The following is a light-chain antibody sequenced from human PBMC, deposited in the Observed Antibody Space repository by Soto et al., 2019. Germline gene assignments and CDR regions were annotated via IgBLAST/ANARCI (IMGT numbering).Light chain of an antibody. Sequence: ALTPPPSASGSLGQSVTISCTGTSSDVGGYNYVSWYQQHPGKAPKLMISGVSERPSGVPDRFSGSKSGNTASLTVSGLQAEDEADYYCSSYAGSDNWVFGGGTKLTVL. CDR1: SSDVGGYNY. V-gene: IGLV2-8*01. J-gene: IGLJ2*01. CDR2: GVS. CDR3: SSYAGSDNWV.